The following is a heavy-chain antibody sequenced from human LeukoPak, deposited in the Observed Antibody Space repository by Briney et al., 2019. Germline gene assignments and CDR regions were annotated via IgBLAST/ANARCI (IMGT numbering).Heavy chain of an antibody. Sequence: ASVKVSCKASGYTFTSYGISWVRQAPGQGLEWMGWISAYNGNTNYAQKLQGRVTMTTDTSTGTAYMELRSLRFDDTAVYYCARVSYDFWSGYPNWFDPWGQGTLVTVSS. D-gene: IGHD3-3*01. CDR2: ISAYNGNT. CDR1: GYTFTSYG. J-gene: IGHJ5*02. CDR3: ARVSYDFWSGYPNWFDP. V-gene: IGHV1-18*01.